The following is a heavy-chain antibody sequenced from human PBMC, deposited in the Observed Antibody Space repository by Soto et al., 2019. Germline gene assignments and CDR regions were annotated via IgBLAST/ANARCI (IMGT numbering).Heavy chain of an antibody. J-gene: IGHJ6*02. CDR3: AKDSELELLVIYYYGMDV. CDR2: ISYDGSNK. D-gene: IGHD1-7*01. V-gene: IGHV3-30*18. CDR1: GFTFSSYG. Sequence: QVQLVESGGGVVQPGRSLRLSCAASGFTFSSYGMHWVRQAPGKGLEWVAVISYDGSNKYYADSVKGRFTISRDNSKNTLYLQMNSLRAEDTAVYYCAKDSELELLVIYYYGMDVWGQGTTVTVSS.